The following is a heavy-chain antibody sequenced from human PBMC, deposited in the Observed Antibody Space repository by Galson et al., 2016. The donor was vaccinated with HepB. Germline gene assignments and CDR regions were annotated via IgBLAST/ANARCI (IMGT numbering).Heavy chain of an antibody. CDR2: IYYTGTT. CDR1: GGSISSYSYY. CDR3: ARLDYGGYDSSGGFDY. V-gene: IGHV4-39*01. J-gene: IGHJ4*02. Sequence: ETLSLTCTVSGGSISSYSYYWGWIRQSPGTGLEWLGNIYYTGTTYYNPSLKSRVTISVDTSKNQFSLKLSSVTTSDTALYYCARLDYGGYDSSGGFDYWGQGALVTVSS. D-gene: IGHD4-17*01.